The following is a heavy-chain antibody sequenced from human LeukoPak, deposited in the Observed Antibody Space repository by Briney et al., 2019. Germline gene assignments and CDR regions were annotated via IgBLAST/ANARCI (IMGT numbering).Heavy chain of an antibody. CDR3: ARNIAVAGTGFDY. CDR2: ISSSSSYI. Sequence: GESLKISCAASGFTFSSYSMNWVRQAPGKGLEWVSSISSSSSYIYYADSVKGRFTISRDNAKNSLYLQMNSLRAEDTAVYYCARNIAVAGTGFDYWGQGTLVTVSS. CDR1: GFTFSSYS. V-gene: IGHV3-21*01. D-gene: IGHD6-19*01. J-gene: IGHJ4*02.